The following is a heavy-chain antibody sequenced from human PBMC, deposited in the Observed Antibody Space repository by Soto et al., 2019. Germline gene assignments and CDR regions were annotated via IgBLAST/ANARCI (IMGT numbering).Heavy chain of an antibody. CDR3: ARTSGSHSGGDFDY. J-gene: IGHJ4*02. CDR1: GFSLSNARMG. D-gene: IGHD1-26*01. V-gene: IGHV2-26*01. CDR2: IFSNDEK. Sequence: QVTLKESGPVLVKPTETLTLTCTVSGFSLSNARMGVSWIRQPPGKALEWLAHIFSNDEKSYSTSLKSRLTISKDTSKSQVVLTMTNMDPVDTATYYCARTSGSHSGGDFDYWGQGTLVTVSS.